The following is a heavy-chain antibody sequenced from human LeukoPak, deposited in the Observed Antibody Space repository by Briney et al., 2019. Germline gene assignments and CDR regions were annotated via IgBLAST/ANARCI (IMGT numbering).Heavy chain of an antibody. CDR3: AKESLPHRGYYFDS. V-gene: IGHV3-23*01. D-gene: IGHD3-22*01. CDR2: ISEDGGAR. Sequence: GGSLRLSCAASGFTFSAYAMSWVRQAPGKGLEWVSAISEDGGARLYADSVKGRFTISRDNSENTVSLQVNSLRAGDTAVYFCAKESLPHRGYYFDSWGRGTLITVSS. J-gene: IGHJ4*02. CDR1: GFTFSAYA.